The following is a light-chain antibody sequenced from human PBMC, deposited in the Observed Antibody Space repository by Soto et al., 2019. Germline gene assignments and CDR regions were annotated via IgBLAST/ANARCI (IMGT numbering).Light chain of an antibody. V-gene: IGLV1-40*01. Sequence: QPVLTQPPSVSGAPGQRVTISCTGSSSNIGAGYDVHWYQQLPGTAPKLLIYTNINRPSGVPDRFSGSKSGTSASLAITGLQAEDEADYYCQSYDTSLSVVFGGGTKLTVL. CDR2: TNI. J-gene: IGLJ2*01. CDR1: SSNIGAGYD. CDR3: QSYDTSLSVV.